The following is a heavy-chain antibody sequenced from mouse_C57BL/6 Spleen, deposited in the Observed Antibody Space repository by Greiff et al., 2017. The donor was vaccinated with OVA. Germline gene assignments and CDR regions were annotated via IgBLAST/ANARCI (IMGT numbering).Heavy chain of an antibody. J-gene: IGHJ4*01. CDR2: IDPENGDT. CDR3: TTFDSSGYVRNYYAMDY. V-gene: IGHV14-4*01. CDR1: GFNIKDDY. Sequence: EVQLQQSGAELVRPGASVKLSCTASGFNIKDDYMHWVKQRPEQGLEWIGWIDPENGDTEYASKFQGKATITADTSSNTAYLQLSSLTSEDTAVYYCTTFDSSGYVRNYYAMDYWGQGTSVTVSS. D-gene: IGHD3-2*02.